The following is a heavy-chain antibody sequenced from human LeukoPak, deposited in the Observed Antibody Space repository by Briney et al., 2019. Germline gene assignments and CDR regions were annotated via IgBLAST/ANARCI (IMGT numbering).Heavy chain of an antibody. CDR1: GFPFSNYY. J-gene: IGHJ5*02. D-gene: IGHD3-10*01. Sequence: GGSLRLSCAASGFPFSNYYMSWIRQAPGKGLEWVSYISSTGDTIYYADSVKGRFTISRDNAKNSLYLQMNSLRAGDAAVYYCATVAYGSGSSWGQGTLVTVSS. CDR2: ISSTGDTI. V-gene: IGHV3-11*01. CDR3: ATVAYGSGSS.